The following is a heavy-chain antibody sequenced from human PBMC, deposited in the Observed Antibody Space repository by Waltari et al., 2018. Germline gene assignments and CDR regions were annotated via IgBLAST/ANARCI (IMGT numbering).Heavy chain of an antibody. Sequence: QVQLVQSGAEVKKPGSSVKVSCKASGGTFSSYAISWVRQAPGQGLEWMGGIIPIFGKANYAQKVQGRVTITADESTSPAYMELSSLRSEDTAVDYCASQAVVQGVDYWGQGTLVTVSS. V-gene: IGHV1-69*12. CDR3: ASQAVVQGVDY. CDR2: IIPIFGKA. D-gene: IGHD5-18*01. J-gene: IGHJ4*02. CDR1: GGTFSSYA.